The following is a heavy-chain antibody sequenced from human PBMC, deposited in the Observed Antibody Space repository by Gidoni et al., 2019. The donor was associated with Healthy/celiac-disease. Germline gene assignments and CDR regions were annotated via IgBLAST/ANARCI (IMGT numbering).Heavy chain of an antibody. CDR3: ARGRGVVYYFDY. D-gene: IGHD2-21*01. V-gene: IGHV4-31*03. CDR2: IYYSGST. Sequence: QVQLQESGPGLVKPSQTLSLTGTVSGGSISSGGYYWSWIRQPPGKGLEWIGYIYYSGSTYYNPSLKSRVTISVDTSKNQFSLKLSSVTAADTAVYYCARGRGVVYYFDYWGQGTLVTVSS. J-gene: IGHJ4*02. CDR1: GGSISSGGYY.